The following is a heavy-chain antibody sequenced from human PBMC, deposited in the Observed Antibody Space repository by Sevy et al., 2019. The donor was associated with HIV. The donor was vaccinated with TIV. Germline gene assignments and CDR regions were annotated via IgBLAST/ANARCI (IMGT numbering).Heavy chain of an antibody. Sequence: GGSLRLSCAASGFSFSSYGMHWVRQAPGKGLEWMSYIQYDGSNKAYADSVKGRFTISRDNSKNTLYLQMNSLRVEDAAVFYCVKEGGGEGGDHWGQGTLVTVSS. CDR2: IQYDGSNK. D-gene: IGHD2-21*01. CDR3: VKEGGGEGGDH. J-gene: IGHJ4*02. V-gene: IGHV3-30*02. CDR1: GFSFSSYG.